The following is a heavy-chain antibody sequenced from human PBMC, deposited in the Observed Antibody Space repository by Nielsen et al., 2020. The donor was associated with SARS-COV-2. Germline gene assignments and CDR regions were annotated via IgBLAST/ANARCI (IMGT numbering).Heavy chain of an antibody. J-gene: IGHJ4*02. CDR2: IKPDGSEK. D-gene: IGHD4-11*01. CDR1: GFTFSSLW. Sequence: GESLKISCAASGFTFSSLWMSWVRQVPGKGLEWVADIKPDGSEKFYVDSVKGRFTISRDNAKNSMSLQMSSLRAEDTAVYYCVKDAYSNAGRFDYWGQGTLVTVSS. CDR3: VKDAYSNAGRFDY. V-gene: IGHV3-7*04.